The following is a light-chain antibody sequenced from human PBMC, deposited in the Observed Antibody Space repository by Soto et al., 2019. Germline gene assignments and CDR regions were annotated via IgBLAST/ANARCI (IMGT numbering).Light chain of an antibody. CDR2: DAS. Sequence: DIQMTQSPSSLSASVGDRVTITCQASQAISNYLNWYQQKPGKAPKLLIYDASNLETGVPSRFSGSGSGTDFTFTISSLQPEDIATYYCQQYDNLLPLTFGQGTRLQIK. CDR3: QQYDNLLPLT. CDR1: QAISNY. J-gene: IGKJ5*01. V-gene: IGKV1-33*01.